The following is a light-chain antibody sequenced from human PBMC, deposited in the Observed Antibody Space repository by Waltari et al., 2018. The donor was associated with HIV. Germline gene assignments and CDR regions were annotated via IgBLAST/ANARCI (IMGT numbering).Light chain of an antibody. Sequence: QSALAQPASVSDSPGPSITLSCTGPSSDVGNYNLVSWYQQPPGKVPKLIIYEVTKRPSGVSKRFSGSKSGNTASLTISGLQAEDEADYYCCSYAASRSVVFGGGTKLTVL. J-gene: IGLJ2*01. CDR2: EVT. CDR1: SSDVGNYNL. CDR3: CSYAASRSVV. V-gene: IGLV2-23*02.